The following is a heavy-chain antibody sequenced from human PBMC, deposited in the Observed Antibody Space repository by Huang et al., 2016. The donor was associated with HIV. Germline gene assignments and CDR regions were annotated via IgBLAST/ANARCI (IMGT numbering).Heavy chain of an antibody. J-gene: IGHJ4*02. D-gene: IGHD3-22*01. CDR2: INSDGSSS. CDR1: GFTFSSYW. V-gene: IGHV3-74*01. Sequence: EVQLVESGGGLVQPGGSLRLSCAASGFTFSSYWMHWVRQAPGKGLGWVSRINSDGSSSDYADSVKGRFTISRDNAKNTLYLQMNSLRAEDTAVYYCVRDPRIQSWLNYFDYWGQGTLVSVSS. CDR3: VRDPRIQSWLNYFDY.